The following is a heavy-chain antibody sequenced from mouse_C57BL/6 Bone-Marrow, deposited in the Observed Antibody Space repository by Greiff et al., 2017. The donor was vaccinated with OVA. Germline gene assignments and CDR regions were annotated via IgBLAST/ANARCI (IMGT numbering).Heavy chain of an antibody. V-gene: IGHV1-66*01. J-gene: IGHJ2*01. CDR1: GYSFTSYY. Sequence: QVQLQQSGPELVKPGASVKISCKASGYSFTSYYIHWVKQRPGQGLEWSGWIYPGSGNTKYNEKFKGKATLTADTSSSTAYMQLSSLTSEDSAVYYCAAWLLRFDYWGQGTTLTVSS. CDR2: IYPGSGNT. D-gene: IGHD2-3*01. CDR3: AAWLLRFDY.